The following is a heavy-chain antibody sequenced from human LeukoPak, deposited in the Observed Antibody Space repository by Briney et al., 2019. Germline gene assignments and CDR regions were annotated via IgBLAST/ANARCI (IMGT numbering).Heavy chain of an antibody. V-gene: IGHV4-39*07. CDR2: IYHSGST. CDR3: ARVGPYYYDSSGNY. CDR1: GGSISTSNYY. D-gene: IGHD3-22*01. J-gene: IGHJ4*02. Sequence: SETLSLTCTVSGGSISTSNYYWGWIRQPPGKGLEWIGCIYHSGSTYYNPSLKSRVTISVDTSKNQFSLKLSSVTAADTAVYYCARVGPYYYDSSGNYWGQGTLVTVSS.